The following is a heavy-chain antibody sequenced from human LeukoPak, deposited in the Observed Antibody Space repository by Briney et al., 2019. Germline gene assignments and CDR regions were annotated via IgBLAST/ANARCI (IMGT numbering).Heavy chain of an antibody. D-gene: IGHD3-10*01. CDR2: VTWNSGGI. J-gene: IGHJ4*02. CDR1: GFSFDDYA. V-gene: IGHV3-9*01. Sequence: PGRSLRLSCALSGFSFDDYAMHWVRQAPGKGMELVSGVTWNSGGIAYADSVKGRFTISRDNAKNSLYLQMNSLRTEDTALYYCAKDWGTMVRGFDYWGQGTLVTVPS. CDR3: AKDWGTMVRGFDY.